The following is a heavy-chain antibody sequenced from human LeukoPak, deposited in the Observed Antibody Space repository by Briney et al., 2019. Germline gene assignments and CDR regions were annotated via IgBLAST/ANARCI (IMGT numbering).Heavy chain of an antibody. CDR1: GGSVSSGSYY. D-gene: IGHD3-22*01. CDR2: IYYSGST. V-gene: IGHV4-61*01. J-gene: IGHJ4*02. CDR3: ARHVILGSGYYFDY. Sequence: PSETLSPTCTVSGGSVSSGSYYWSWIRQPPGKGLEWIGYIYYSGSTNYNPSLKSRVTMSVDTSKNQFSLKLSSVTAADTAVYHCARHVILGSGYYFDYWGQGTLVTVSS.